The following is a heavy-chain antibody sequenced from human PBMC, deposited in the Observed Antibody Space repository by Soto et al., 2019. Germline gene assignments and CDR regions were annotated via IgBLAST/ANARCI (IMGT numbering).Heavy chain of an antibody. CDR1: GFTFSSYG. J-gene: IGHJ4*02. CDR2: ISYDGSNK. Sequence: PVGSLRLSCAASGFTFSSYGMHWVRQAPGKGLEWVAVISYDGSNKYYADSVKGRFTISRDNSKNTLYLQMNSLRAEDTAVYYCAKTYRRVDTAMKAKFDYWGQGTLVTVSS. V-gene: IGHV3-30*18. D-gene: IGHD5-18*01. CDR3: AKTYRRVDTAMKAKFDY.